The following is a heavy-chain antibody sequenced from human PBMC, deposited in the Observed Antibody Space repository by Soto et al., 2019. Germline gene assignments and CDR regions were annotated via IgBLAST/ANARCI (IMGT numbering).Heavy chain of an antibody. J-gene: IGHJ3*02. V-gene: IGHV1-69*01. D-gene: IGHD3-3*01. CDR1: GGTFSTYA. CDR3: AREIFGVIISGGRDAFDI. CDR2: IIPIFGTA. Sequence: QVQLVQSGAEVKKPGSSVTVSCKASGGTFSTYAISWVRQAPGQGLEWMGGIIPIFGTAKYAQKFQGRVTITADESTSTAYMELCSLRSEDTAVYYCAREIFGVIISGGRDAFDIWGQGTMVTVSS.